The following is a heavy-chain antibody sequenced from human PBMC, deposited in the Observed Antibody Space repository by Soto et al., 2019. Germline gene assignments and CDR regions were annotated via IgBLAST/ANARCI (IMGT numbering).Heavy chain of an antibody. CDR3: ARDKSVLRYFDCSPVY. Sequence: ASVKVSCKASGYNFTSYYMHWVRQAPGQGLEWMGIINPSGGSTSYAQKFQGRVTMTRDTSTSTVYMDLSSLSSEDTPVYYFARDKSVLRYFDCSPVYCGQGTLVTVS. D-gene: IGHD3-9*01. J-gene: IGHJ4*02. CDR1: GYNFTSYY. CDR2: INPSGGST. V-gene: IGHV1-46*01.